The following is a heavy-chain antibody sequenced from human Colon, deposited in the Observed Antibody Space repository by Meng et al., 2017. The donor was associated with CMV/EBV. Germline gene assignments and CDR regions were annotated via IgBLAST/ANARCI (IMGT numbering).Heavy chain of an antibody. CDR3: AADRLSPNHNKF. CDR2: IYREGTT. D-gene: IGHD1-14*01. Sequence: GESLKISCAASGFAVSTYYMSWVRQIPGKGLEWVSIIYREGTTYYADSVMGRFTISRDNSKNTLFLQMNSLRTEDTAVYHCAADRLSPNHNKFWGQGTLVTVSS. J-gene: IGHJ4*02. V-gene: IGHV3-66*02. CDR1: GFAVSTYY.